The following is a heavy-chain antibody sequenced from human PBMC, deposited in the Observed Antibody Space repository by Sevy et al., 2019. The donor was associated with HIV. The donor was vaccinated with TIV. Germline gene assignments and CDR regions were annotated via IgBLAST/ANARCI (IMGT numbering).Heavy chain of an antibody. CDR2: ISGSGGST. V-gene: IGHV3-23*01. D-gene: IGHD1-26*01. CDR3: AKDGGVGATHFDY. CDR1: GFTFRSYV. J-gene: IGHJ4*02. Sequence: GGSLRLSCAASGFTFRSYVMKWVRQAPGKGPEWVSGISGSGGSTYYADSVKGRFTISRDNSKDTLYLQMNSLRAEDTAVYYCAKDGGVGATHFDYWGQGTLFTVSS.